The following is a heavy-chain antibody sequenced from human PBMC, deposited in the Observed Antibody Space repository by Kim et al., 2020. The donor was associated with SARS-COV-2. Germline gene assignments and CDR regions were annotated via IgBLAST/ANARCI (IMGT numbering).Heavy chain of an antibody. D-gene: IGHD3-22*01. Sequence: SVKVSCKASGGTFSSYAISWVRQAPGQGLEWMGGIIPIFGTANYAQKFQGRVTITADESTSTAYMELSSLRSEDTAVYYCARELGPYYYDSSGYYPFWGQGTMVTVSS. CDR2: IIPIFGTA. V-gene: IGHV1-69*13. CDR1: GGTFSSYA. J-gene: IGHJ3*01. CDR3: ARELGPYYYDSSGYYPF.